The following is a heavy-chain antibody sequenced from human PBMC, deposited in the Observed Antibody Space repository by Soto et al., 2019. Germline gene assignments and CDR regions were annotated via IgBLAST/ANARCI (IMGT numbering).Heavy chain of an antibody. J-gene: IGHJ4*01. CDR3: ARVAYGNGWIFDH. D-gene: IGHD6-19*01. Sequence: PGGSLRLSCAASGFTFSSYWMSWVRQAPGKGLEWVANIKQDGSEKYYVDSVEGRFTLSRDNAQNSLQLQMNSLRAEDTAIYFCARVAYGNGWIFDHWGQGTLVTVSS. CDR1: GFTFSSYW. CDR2: IKQDGSEK. V-gene: IGHV3-7*01.